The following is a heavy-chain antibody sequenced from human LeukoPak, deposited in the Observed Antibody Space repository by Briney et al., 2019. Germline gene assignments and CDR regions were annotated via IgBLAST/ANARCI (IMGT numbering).Heavy chain of an antibody. J-gene: IGHJ4*02. CDR2: ISVYNGNT. V-gene: IGHV1-18*01. Sequence: ASVKLSCKASGYTFTTYGISWVRECPGQGFECMGWISVYNGNTNYAQKLQGRVTMTTDTSTSTAYMELRSLISDDTAVYYCARDPDVSYYYDSSGYYDIDSSGQGTLVTVSS. CDR3: ARDPDVSYYYDSSGYYDIDS. D-gene: IGHD3-22*01. CDR1: GYTFTTYG.